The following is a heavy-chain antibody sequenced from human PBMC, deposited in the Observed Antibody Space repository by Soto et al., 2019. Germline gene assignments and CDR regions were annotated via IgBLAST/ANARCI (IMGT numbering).Heavy chain of an antibody. CDR3: AGSPYSGYDCFDY. J-gene: IGHJ4*02. D-gene: IGHD5-12*01. CDR2: IYYSGST. CDR1: GGSISSSSYY. V-gene: IGHV4-39*07. Sequence: SETLSLTCTVSGGSISSSSYYWGWIRQPPGKGLEWIGSIYYSGSTYYNPSLKSRVTISVDTSKNQFSLKLSSVTAADTAVYYCAGSPYSGYDCFDYWGQGTLVTVSS.